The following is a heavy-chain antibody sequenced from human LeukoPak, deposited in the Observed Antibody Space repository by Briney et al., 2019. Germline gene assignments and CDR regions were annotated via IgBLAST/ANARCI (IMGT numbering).Heavy chain of an antibody. CDR2: IIPIFGTA. D-gene: IGHD3-10*01. CDR3: ARDGDYYGSGSSSSYYYYMDV. Sequence: ASVKVSCKASGGTFSSYAISWVRQAPGQGLEWMGGIIPIFGTANYAQKFQGRVTITADKSTSTAYMELSSLRSEDTAVYYCARDGDYYGSGSSSSYYYYMDVWGKGTTVTISS. J-gene: IGHJ6*03. V-gene: IGHV1-69*06. CDR1: GGTFSSYA.